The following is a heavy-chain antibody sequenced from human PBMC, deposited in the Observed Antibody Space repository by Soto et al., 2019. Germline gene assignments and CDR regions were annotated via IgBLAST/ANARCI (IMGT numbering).Heavy chain of an antibody. CDR1: GYSISSGLY. CDR3: AIGNPDWFDP. Sequence: SETLSLTCAVSGYSISSGLYWGLIRQPPGKGLEWIGTIYRGGITYYNPSLKSRVTISIDTSKNHFSLRLSSVTATDTAVYFCAIGNPDWFDPWGQGTLVTVSS. J-gene: IGHJ5*02. D-gene: IGHD1-1*01. V-gene: IGHV4-38-2*01. CDR2: IYRGGIT.